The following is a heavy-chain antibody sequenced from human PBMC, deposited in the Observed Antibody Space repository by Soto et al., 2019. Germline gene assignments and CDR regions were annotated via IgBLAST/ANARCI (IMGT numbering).Heavy chain of an antibody. D-gene: IGHD5-18*01. CDR1: GGSISSGGYY. J-gene: IGHJ6*02. Sequence: SETLSLTCTVSGGSISSGGYYWSWIRQHPRRGLEWIGNIYYSGNTYYNPSLKSRLTISVDTSKNQFSLNLSSVTAADTAVYYCARDRLMATAGTARHYFGLDVWGQGTTVTVSS. CDR2: IYYSGNT. V-gene: IGHV4-31*03. CDR3: ARDRLMATAGTARHYFGLDV.